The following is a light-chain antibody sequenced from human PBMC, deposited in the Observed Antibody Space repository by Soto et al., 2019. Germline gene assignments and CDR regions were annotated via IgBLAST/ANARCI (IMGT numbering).Light chain of an antibody. CDR1: KSVGSN. CDR2: GES. CDR3: QQYHDWPPLT. V-gene: IGKV3-15*01. Sequence: EIVMTQSPATLSVSPGERDTLSCRASKSVGSNLAWYQQKSGQPPRLLLYGESTRATGISNRFSGSGSGTEFTLTISSLQSEDFVVDYCQQYHDWPPLTFGGGTKVEI. J-gene: IGKJ4*01.